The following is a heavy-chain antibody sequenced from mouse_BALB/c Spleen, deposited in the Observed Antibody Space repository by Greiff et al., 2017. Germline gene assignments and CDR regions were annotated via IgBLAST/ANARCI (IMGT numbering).Heavy chain of an antibody. D-gene: IGHD2-2*01. Sequence: EVQLVESGPGLVKPSQSLSLTCTVTGYSITSDYAWNWIRQFPGNKLEWMGYISYSGSTSYNPSLKSRISITRDTSKNQFFLQLNSVTTEDTATYYCARHYGYDGGYAMDYWGQGTSVTVSS. CDR2: ISYSGST. CDR3: ARHYGYDGGYAMDY. V-gene: IGHV3-2*02. J-gene: IGHJ4*01. CDR1: GYSITSDYA.